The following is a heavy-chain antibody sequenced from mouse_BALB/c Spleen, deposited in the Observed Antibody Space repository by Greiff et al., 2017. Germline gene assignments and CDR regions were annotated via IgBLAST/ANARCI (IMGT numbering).Heavy chain of an antibody. J-gene: IGHJ3*01. Sequence: EVQLVESGGGLVKLGGSLKLSCAASGFTFSSYYMSWVRQTPEKRLELVAAINSNGGSTYYPDTVKGRFTISRDNAKNTLYLQMSSLKSEDTALYYCARPYYYGSSYWGFAYWGQGTLVTVSA. CDR2: INSNGGST. V-gene: IGHV5-6-2*01. D-gene: IGHD1-1*01. CDR1: GFTFSSYY. CDR3: ARPYYYGSSYWGFAY.